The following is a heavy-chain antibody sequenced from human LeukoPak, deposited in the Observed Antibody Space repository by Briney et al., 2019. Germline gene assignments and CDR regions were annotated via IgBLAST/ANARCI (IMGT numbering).Heavy chain of an antibody. CDR3: AREISSWYRTEGRFDP. Sequence: GGSLRLSCAASGFTFSTYWMHWVRQVPGKGLLWVSSINTDGSSTSYADSVKGRFTISRDNAKNSLYLQVISLRAEDTAVYYCAREISSWYRTEGRFDPWSQGTLATVSS. V-gene: IGHV3-74*01. D-gene: IGHD6-13*01. CDR1: GFTFSTYW. J-gene: IGHJ5*02. CDR2: INTDGSST.